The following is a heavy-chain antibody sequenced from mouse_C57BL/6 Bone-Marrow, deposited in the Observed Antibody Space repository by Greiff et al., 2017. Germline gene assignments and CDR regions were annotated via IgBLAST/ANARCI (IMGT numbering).Heavy chain of an antibody. CDR3: ARLEFVSSSGDWYCDI. CDR1: GYTFTSYD. D-gene: IGHD1-1*01. V-gene: IGHV1-85*01. CDR2: IYPRDGST. J-gene: IGHJ1*03. Sequence: QVQLKESGPELVKPGASVKLSCKASGYTFTSYDINWVKQRPGQGLEWIGWIYPRDGSTKYNEKFTGKATLTVDTSSSAAYMELHSLTSEDSAVYFCARLEFVSSSGDWYCDIWGTGTTVTVSS.